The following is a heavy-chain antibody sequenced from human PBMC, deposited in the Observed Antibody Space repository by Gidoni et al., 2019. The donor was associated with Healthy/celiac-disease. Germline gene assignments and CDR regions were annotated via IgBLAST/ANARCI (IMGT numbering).Heavy chain of an antibody. CDR3: ARRTAVAGGFGY. CDR2: IYYSGST. Sequence: QVRLQESAPGLVRPSETLSLPCPAPVGSISSYYWSWIRQPPGKGLEWIGYIYYSGSTNYNPSLKSRVTISLDTSKNQFSLKLRSVTAADTAVYYCARRTAVAGGFGYWGRGTLVTVSS. D-gene: IGHD6-19*01. J-gene: IGHJ4*02. V-gene: IGHV4-59*08. CDR1: VGSISSYY.